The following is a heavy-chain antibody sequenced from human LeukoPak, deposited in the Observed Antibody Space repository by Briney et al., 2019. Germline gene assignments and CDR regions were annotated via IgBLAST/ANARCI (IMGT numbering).Heavy chain of an antibody. CDR3: ARGGGLDV. J-gene: IGHJ6*02. CDR1: RLTSSSYW. Sequence: PVGALRLSRAASRLTSSSYWINWARPAPGKGREWVASITHNGDVNYDVHSVKRRFTISRDNAKTPLHLQMSHLRAEATAVYSCARGGGLDVWGQGATVTVSS. CDR2: ITHNGDVN. V-gene: IGHV3-7*03. D-gene: IGHD3-16*01.